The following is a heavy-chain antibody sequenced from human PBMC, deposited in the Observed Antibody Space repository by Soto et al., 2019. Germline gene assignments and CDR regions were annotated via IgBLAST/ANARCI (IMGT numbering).Heavy chain of an antibody. V-gene: IGHV4-30-4*01. J-gene: IGHJ4*02. D-gene: IGHD5-12*01. Sequence: NPSETLSLTFTVTGGSISSCYYYWSWIRQPPGKGLEWIGYIYYSGSTYYNPSLKSRVTISVDTSKNQFSLKLSSVTAADTAVYYCARWLGYGPHFDYWGQGTLVTVSS. CDR1: GGSISSCYYY. CDR2: IYYSGST. CDR3: ARWLGYGPHFDY.